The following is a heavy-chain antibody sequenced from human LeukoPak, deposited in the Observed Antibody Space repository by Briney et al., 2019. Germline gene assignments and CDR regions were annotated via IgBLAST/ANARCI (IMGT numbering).Heavy chain of an antibody. D-gene: IGHD4-23*01. V-gene: IGHV4-4*07. CDR2: IYGGST. J-gene: IGHJ4*02. CDR1: GASINTYY. Sequence: SETLSLTCIVSGASINTYYWTWIRQPAGKGLEWIGRIYGGSTTYNPSLKSRVTMSVDTSKNQFSLRLRSVTAADTAVYYCARNSGDYWGQGTLVTVSS. CDR3: ARNSGDY.